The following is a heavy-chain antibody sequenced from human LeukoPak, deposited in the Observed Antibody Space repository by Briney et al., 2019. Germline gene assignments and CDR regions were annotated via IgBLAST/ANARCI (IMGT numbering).Heavy chain of an antibody. V-gene: IGHV3-30*18. Sequence: GGSLRLSCAASGFTFSSYGMHWVRQAPGKGLEWVAVISYDGSNKYYADSVKGRFTISRDNSKNTLYLQMKRLRGEDRGVYYCAKDGGFYGSGSYSFDYWGQGTLVTVSS. CDR3: AKDGGFYGSGSYSFDY. CDR1: GFTFSSYG. J-gene: IGHJ4*02. D-gene: IGHD3-10*01. CDR2: ISYDGSNK.